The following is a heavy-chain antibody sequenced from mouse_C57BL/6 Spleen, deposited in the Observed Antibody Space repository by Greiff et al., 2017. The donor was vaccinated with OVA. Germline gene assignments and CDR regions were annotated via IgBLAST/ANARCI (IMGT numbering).Heavy chain of an antibody. CDR1: GYTFTSYW. V-gene: IGHV1-69*01. CDR2: IDPSDSYT. D-gene: IGHD2-2*01. Sequence: VQLQQPGAELVMPGASVKLSCKASGYTFTSYWMHWVKQRPGQGLEWIGEIDPSDSYTNYNQKFKGKSTLTVDKSSSTAYMQLSSLTSEDSAVYYCAISTMVTYYAMDYWGQGTSVTVSS. CDR3: AISTMVTYYAMDY. J-gene: IGHJ4*01.